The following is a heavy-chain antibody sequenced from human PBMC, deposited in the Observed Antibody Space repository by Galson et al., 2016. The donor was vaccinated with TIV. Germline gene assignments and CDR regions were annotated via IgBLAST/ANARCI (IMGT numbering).Heavy chain of an antibody. D-gene: IGHD3-3*02. CDR1: GGSFRGYY. V-gene: IGHV4-34*01. Sequence: ATLSLTCAVSGGSFRGYYWSWIRQSPGKGLEWMGETDQSGNTNYNPSLRSRVTMSIDTSRSHFSLRLTSVTAADTAVYYCARGRAGRFTFFSVVTRSENFEFWGPGALVTVSS. CDR3: ARGRAGRFTFFSVVTRSENFEF. J-gene: IGHJ1*01. CDR2: TDQSGNT.